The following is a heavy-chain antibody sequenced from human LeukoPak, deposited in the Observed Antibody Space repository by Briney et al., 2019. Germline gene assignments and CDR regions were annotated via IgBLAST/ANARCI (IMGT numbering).Heavy chain of an antibody. D-gene: IGHD3-10*01. J-gene: IGHJ3*02. CDR2: TNQDESEK. CDR3: ARVLREYLEAFDI. Sequence: GGSLRLSCAASGFSFSSYWMSWVRQAPGKGLEWVANTNQDESEKHYVDSVKGRISISRDNARRSLYLQMNSLRAEDTAVYYCARVLREYLEAFDIWGQGTVVTVSS. CDR1: GFSFSSYW. V-gene: IGHV3-7*01.